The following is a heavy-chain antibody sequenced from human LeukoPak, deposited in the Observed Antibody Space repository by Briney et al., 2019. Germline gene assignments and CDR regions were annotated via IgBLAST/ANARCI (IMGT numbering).Heavy chain of an antibody. D-gene: IGHD6-13*01. Sequence: GRSLRLSCAASGFTFSSYGMHWVRQAPGKGLEWVAVISYDGSNKYYADSVKGRFTISRDNSKNTLYLQMNSLRAEDTAVYYCAKDWPDSSSWYYYYYGMDVWGQGTTVTVSS. J-gene: IGHJ6*02. CDR3: AKDWPDSSSWYYYYYGMDV. CDR2: ISYDGSNK. CDR1: GFTFSSYG. V-gene: IGHV3-30*18.